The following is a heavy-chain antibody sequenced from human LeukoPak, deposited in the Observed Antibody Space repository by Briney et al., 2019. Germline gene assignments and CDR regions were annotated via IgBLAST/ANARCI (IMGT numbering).Heavy chain of an antibody. J-gene: IGHJ4*02. Sequence: ASVKVSCKASGYTFTSYGISWVRRAPGQGLEWMGWISAYNGNTNYAQKLQGRVTMTTDTSTSTAYMELRSLRSDDTAVYYCARDHQEAVALDYWGQGTLVTVSS. CDR3: ARDHQEAVALDY. V-gene: IGHV1-18*01. CDR2: ISAYNGNT. CDR1: GYTFTSYG. D-gene: IGHD6-19*01.